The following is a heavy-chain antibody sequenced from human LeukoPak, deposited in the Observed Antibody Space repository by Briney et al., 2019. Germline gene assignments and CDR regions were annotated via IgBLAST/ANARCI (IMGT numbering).Heavy chain of an antibody. Sequence: GGSLRLSCAASGFTFSSYAMHWVRQAPGKGLEWVAIISYDGNNKYYADSVKGRFAISRDNSKNTLYLQMNSLRAEDTAVYYCASNRQGFDYWGQGALVTVSS. V-gene: IGHV3-30*09. D-gene: IGHD2/OR15-2a*01. J-gene: IGHJ4*02. CDR3: ASNRQGFDY. CDR1: GFTFSSYA. CDR2: ISYDGNNK.